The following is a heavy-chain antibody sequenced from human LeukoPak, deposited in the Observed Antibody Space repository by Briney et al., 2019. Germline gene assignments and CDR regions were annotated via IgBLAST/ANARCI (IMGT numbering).Heavy chain of an antibody. CDR3: ARGSPPRRNYDSRGYYSYYFDY. CDR1: GYTLTELS. V-gene: IGHV1-24*01. Sequence: AASVKVSCKVSGYTLTELSMHWVRQAPGKGLEWMGGFDPEDGETIYAQKLQGRVTMTTDTSTSTVYMELRSLRSDDTAVYYCARGSPPRRNYDSRGYYSYYFDYWGQGTLVTVSS. CDR2: FDPEDGET. J-gene: IGHJ4*02. D-gene: IGHD3-22*01.